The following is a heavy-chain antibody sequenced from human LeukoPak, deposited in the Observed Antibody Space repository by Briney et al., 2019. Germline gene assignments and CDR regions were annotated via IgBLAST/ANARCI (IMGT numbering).Heavy chain of an antibody. CDR2: ISSSSSI. J-gene: IGHJ4*02. Sequence: GGSLRLSCAASGFTFSSYSLNWVRQAPGKGLEWVSYISSSSSIYCADSVKGRFTISRDNAKNSLYLQINSLRAEDTAVYYCARDDVGYFDYWGQGTLVTVSS. CDR3: ARDDVGYFDY. D-gene: IGHD1-26*01. V-gene: IGHV3-48*01. CDR1: GFTFSSYS.